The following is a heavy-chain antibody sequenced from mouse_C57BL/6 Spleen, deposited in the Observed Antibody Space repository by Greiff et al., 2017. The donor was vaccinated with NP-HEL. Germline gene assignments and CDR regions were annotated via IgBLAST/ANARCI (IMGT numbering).Heavy chain of an antibody. V-gene: IGHV7-3*01. CDR1: GFTFTDYY. CDR3: ARYHYGSSYAMDY. Sequence: EVQGVESGGGLVQPGGSLSLSCAASGFTFTDYYMSWVRQPPGKALEWLGFIRNKANGYTTEYSASVKGRFTISRDNSQSILYLQMNALRAEDRSTYYCARYHYGSSYAMDYWGQGTSVTVAS. D-gene: IGHD1-1*01. J-gene: IGHJ4*01. CDR2: IRNKANGYTT.